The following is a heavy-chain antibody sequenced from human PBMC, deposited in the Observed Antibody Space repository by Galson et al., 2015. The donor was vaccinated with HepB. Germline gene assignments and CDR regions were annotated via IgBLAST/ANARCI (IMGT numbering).Heavy chain of an antibody. J-gene: IGHJ4*02. CDR3: SRDFIP. V-gene: IGHV3-74*01. Sequence: SLRLSCAASGFTINSYWIHWVRQAPGKGLVWVSRIKNDGSFTDYADSVKGRFSISRDNAKNTVYLQMDSLRVEDTAVYYCSRDFIPWGQGTLVTVSS. CDR2: IKNDGSFT. D-gene: IGHD2-21*01. CDR1: GFTINSYW.